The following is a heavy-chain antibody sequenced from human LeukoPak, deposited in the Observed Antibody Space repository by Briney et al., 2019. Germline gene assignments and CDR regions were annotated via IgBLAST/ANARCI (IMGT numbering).Heavy chain of an antibody. Sequence: ASVKVSCKASGYTFTSYGVSWVRQAPGQGLEWMGWISAYNGNTNYAQKLQGRVTMTTDTSTSTAYMELRSLRSDDTAVYYCARDHYYYDSSGLGLAVDYWGQGTLVTVSS. CDR3: ARDHYYYDSSGLGLAVDY. CDR1: GYTFTSYG. CDR2: ISAYNGNT. J-gene: IGHJ4*02. V-gene: IGHV1-18*01. D-gene: IGHD3-22*01.